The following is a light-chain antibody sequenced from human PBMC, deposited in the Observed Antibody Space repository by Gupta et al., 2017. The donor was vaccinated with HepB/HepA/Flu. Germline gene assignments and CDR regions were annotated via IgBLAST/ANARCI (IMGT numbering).Light chain of an antibody. CDR2: DAS. Sequence: EVVLTQSPDTLSLSPGERATLSCRASHSVSNYLAWYQQKPGQAPRLPIYDASDRATGIPARFSGSGSGTDFTLTISSLEPEDFAVYYCQQRTSWPLTFGGGTKVEIK. J-gene: IGKJ4*01. CDR1: HSVSNY. CDR3: QQRTSWPLT. V-gene: IGKV3-11*01.